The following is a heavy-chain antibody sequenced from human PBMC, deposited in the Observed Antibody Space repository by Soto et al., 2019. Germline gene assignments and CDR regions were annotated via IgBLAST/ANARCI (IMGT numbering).Heavy chain of an antibody. CDR1: GYTFISYG. D-gene: IGHD2-2*01. CDR3: GRYCSTAFCIRGVEV. J-gene: IGHJ6*02. V-gene: IGHV1-18*01. CDR2: ISPHNGNT. Sequence: QIQLVQSGAEVKKPGASVKVSCKASGYTFISYGINWVRQAPGPGLEWMGWISPHNGNTIYAQKFQGRVTMTTDTSTSTAYMELRSLRSDATALYYCGRYCSTAFCIRGVEVWGQGTPVTVSS.